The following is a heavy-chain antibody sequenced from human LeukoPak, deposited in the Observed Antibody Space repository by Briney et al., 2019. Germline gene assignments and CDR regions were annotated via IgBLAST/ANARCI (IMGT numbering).Heavy chain of an antibody. J-gene: IGHJ6*03. Sequence: GGSLRLSCTVSGFTVSSNSMSWVRQAPGKGLEWVSVIYSGGDTYYADSVKGRFTISRDNSKNTLYLQMNSLRAEDTAVYYCARPRGVLYGTCYYYYMDVWGKGTTVTISS. D-gene: IGHD3-3*01. CDR1: GFTVSSNS. CDR3: ARPRGVLYGTCYYYYMDV. CDR2: IYSGGDT. V-gene: IGHV3-53*01.